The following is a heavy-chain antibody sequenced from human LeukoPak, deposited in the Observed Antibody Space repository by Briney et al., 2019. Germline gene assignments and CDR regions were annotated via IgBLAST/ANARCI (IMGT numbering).Heavy chain of an antibody. CDR3: AKDPYGTRYFDY. D-gene: IGHD2-2*01. CDR2: ISGSGGST. J-gene: IGHJ4*02. V-gene: IGHV3-23*01. CDR1: GFTFSSYA. Sequence: GWSLRLSCASSGFTFSSYAMSWVRQAPGKGREWVSAISGSGGSTYYADSVKGRFTISRDNSKNTLYLQMNSLRAEDTAVYYCAKDPYGTRYFDYWGQGTLVTVSS.